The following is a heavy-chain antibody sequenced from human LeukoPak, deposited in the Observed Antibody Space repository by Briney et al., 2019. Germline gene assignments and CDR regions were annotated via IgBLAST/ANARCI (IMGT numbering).Heavy chain of an antibody. V-gene: IGHV3-23*01. CDR1: GFTFSSYA. CDR3: ANRGHGDSTGAFDI. D-gene: IGHD4-17*01. CDR2: ISGSGGST. Sequence: PGGSLRLSCAASGFTFSSYAMSWLRQAPGKGLEGVSAISGSGGSTYYADSVKGRFTISRDNSKNTLYLQMNSLRAEDTAVYYCANRGHGDSTGAFDIWGQGTMVTVSS. J-gene: IGHJ3*02.